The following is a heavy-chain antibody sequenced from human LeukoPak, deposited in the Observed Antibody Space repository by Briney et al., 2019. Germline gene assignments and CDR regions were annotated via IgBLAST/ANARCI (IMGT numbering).Heavy chain of an antibody. D-gene: IGHD1-1*01. V-gene: IGHV3-48*04. J-gene: IGHJ3*02. CDR2: ITNSGSTT. CDR3: VRGGGPSYKYNAFDI. Sequence: GGSLRLSCEASGFSFTNTWMNWVRQAPGKGLEWVSYITNSGSTTDYADSVKGRFTISRDNAKNSLYLQMSSLRAEDTAVYYCVRGGGPSYKYNAFDIWGQGTMVTVSS. CDR1: GFSFTNTW.